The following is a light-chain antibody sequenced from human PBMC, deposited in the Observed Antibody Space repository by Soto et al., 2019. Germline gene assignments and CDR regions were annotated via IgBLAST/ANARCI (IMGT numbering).Light chain of an antibody. V-gene: IGKV4-1*01. Sequence: DIVMTQSPDSLAVSLGERATINCKSSQSVLSSSNNKTYLAWYQQKPGQPPKLLIYWASTLESGVPDRFSGSGSGTDFTLTISSLQAEDVAVYYCQQYYSTPLTFGGGTKVEIK. CDR3: QQYYSTPLT. CDR2: WAS. J-gene: IGKJ4*01. CDR1: QSVLSSSNNKTY.